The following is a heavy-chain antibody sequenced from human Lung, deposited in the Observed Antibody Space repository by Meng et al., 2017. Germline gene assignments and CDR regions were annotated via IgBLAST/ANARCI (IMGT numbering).Heavy chain of an antibody. V-gene: IGHV4-34*01. Sequence: QVQLQQWGAGLLKPSETLPLTCAVYGGSFSGYYWSWIRQPPGKGLEWIGEINHSGSTNYNPSLKSRVTISVDTSKNQFSLKLSSVTAADTAVYYCARDRSSSWYFAEYYFDYWGQGTLVTVSS. J-gene: IGHJ4*02. CDR2: INHSGST. CDR1: GGSFSGYY. CDR3: ARDRSSSWYFAEYYFDY. D-gene: IGHD6-13*01.